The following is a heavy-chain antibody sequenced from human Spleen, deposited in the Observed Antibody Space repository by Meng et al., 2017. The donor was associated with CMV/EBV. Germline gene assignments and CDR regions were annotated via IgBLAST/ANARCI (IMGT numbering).Heavy chain of an antibody. CDR3: ARENSNYPYFDY. Sequence: SETLSLTCTVSGGSISSYYWSWIRQPPGKGLEWIGYIYYSGSTNYNPSLKSRVTISVDTSKNQFSLKLSSVTAADTAVYYCARENSNYPYFDYWGQGTLVTVSS. D-gene: IGHD4-11*01. J-gene: IGHJ4*02. CDR2: IYYSGST. CDR1: GGSISSYY. V-gene: IGHV4-59*01.